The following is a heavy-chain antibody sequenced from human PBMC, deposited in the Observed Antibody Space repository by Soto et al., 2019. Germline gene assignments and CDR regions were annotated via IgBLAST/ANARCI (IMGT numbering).Heavy chain of an antibody. CDR1: GFTFDDYA. D-gene: IGHD3-22*01. J-gene: IGHJ6*02. CDR3: ARFYYDSSGYLPSPYYYYYGMDV. Sequence: GGSLRLSCAASGFTFDDYAMHWVRQAPGKGLEWVSGISWNSGSIGYADSVKGRFTISRDNAKNSLYLQMNSLRAEDTAVYYCARFYYDSSGYLPSPYYYYYGMDVWGQGTTVTVSS. V-gene: IGHV3-9*01. CDR2: ISWNSGSI.